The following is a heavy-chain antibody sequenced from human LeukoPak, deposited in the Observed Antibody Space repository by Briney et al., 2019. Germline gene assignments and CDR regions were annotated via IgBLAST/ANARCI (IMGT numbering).Heavy chain of an antibody. CDR2: XNAGNGNT. CDR3: ARASRRITIFGVPMAGY. Sequence: QAPGQRLEWMGWXNAGNGNTKYSQKFQGRVTITRDTSASTAYMELSSLRSEDTDVYYCARASRRITIFGVPMAGYWGQGPLVTVSS. V-gene: IGHV1-3*01. J-gene: IGHJ4*02. D-gene: IGHD3-3*01.